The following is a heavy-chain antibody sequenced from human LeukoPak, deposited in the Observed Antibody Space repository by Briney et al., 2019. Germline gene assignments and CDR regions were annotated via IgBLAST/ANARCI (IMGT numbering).Heavy chain of an antibody. CDR3: AKDRLIVGAARYYFDY. CDR2: IKGDGSST. Sequence: GGSLRLSCAASGFTFSSYWMHWVRHTPGKGLVWVSRIKGDGSSTSYADSVKGRFTISRDNAKNTLYLQMNSLRAEDTAVYYCAKDRLIVGAARYYFDYWGQGTLVTVSS. J-gene: IGHJ4*02. D-gene: IGHD1-26*01. V-gene: IGHV3-74*01. CDR1: GFTFSSYW.